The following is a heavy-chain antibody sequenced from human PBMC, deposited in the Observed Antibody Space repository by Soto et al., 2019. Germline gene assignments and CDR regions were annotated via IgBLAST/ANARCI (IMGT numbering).Heavy chain of an antibody. CDR1: GGSISYYY. CDR3: SRVGCSNSKCYTRGMDV. CDR2: IYSDGTT. Sequence: RSDSLSLTCTVSGGSISYYYWRWVRQPAGKGLEWVGRIYSDGTTNYSPSLKRRVTMSLDTSKDQFSLHLNSVTAADTAVYYCSRVGCSNSKCYTRGMDVWGQGTTVTVS. D-gene: IGHD2-2*01. V-gene: IGHV4-4*07. J-gene: IGHJ6*02.